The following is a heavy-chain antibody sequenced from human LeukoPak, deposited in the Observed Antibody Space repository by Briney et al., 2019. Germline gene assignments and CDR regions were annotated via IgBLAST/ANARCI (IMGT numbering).Heavy chain of an antibody. J-gene: IGHJ4*02. D-gene: IGHD5-24*01. CDR1: GYTFTNYW. Sequence: GESLKISCKSSGYTFTNYWIGWVRQMPGKGLEWMGIIYPGDSDTRYSPSLQGQVTISADKSITTAYLQWSSLKASDSAMYYCARLNGYTSMTDWGQGTLVTVSS. CDR2: IYPGDSDT. V-gene: IGHV5-51*01. CDR3: ARLNGYTSMTD.